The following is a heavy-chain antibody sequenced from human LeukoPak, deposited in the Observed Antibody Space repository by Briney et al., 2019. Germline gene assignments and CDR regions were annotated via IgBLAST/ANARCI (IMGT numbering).Heavy chain of an antibody. D-gene: IGHD2-15*01. Sequence: PGGSLRLSCTASGFTFSTYSMNWVRQAPGKGLEWVSFISSSSSYIYYADSVKGRFTISRDNAKNSLYLQMSSLRDEDTAVYYCVREGGTGSYSKYWGQGTLVIVSS. V-gene: IGHV3-21*01. J-gene: IGHJ4*02. CDR1: GFTFSTYS. CDR2: ISSSSSYI. CDR3: VREGGTGSYSKY.